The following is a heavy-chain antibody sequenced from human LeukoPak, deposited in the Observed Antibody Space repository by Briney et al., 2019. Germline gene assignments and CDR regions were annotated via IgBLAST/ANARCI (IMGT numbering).Heavy chain of an antibody. CDR2: IDTSGST. CDR1: GGSISSGSYY. V-gene: IGHV4-61*02. Sequence: SETLSLTCTVSGGSISSGSYYWSWIRQPAGKGLEWIGRIDTSGSTNYNPSLKSRVTISVDTFKNQFSLKLSSVTAADTAVYYCARRYGSGRNWFDPWGQGTLVTVSS. D-gene: IGHD3-10*01. CDR3: ARRYGSGRNWFDP. J-gene: IGHJ5*02.